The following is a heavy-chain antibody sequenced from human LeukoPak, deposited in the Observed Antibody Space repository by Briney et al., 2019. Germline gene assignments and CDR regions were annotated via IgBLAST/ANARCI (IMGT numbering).Heavy chain of an antibody. CDR3: ARDAGKDYYNYYGMDV. Sequence: PGGSLRLSCAASGFTFSSYAMSWVRQAPGKGLEWVSAISGSGGSTYYADSVKGRFTISRDNSKNTLYLQMNSLRAEDTAVHYCARDAGKDYYNYYGMDVWGQGTKVTVSS. V-gene: IGHV3-23*01. CDR1: GFTFSSYA. J-gene: IGHJ6*02. D-gene: IGHD3-10*01. CDR2: ISGSGGST.